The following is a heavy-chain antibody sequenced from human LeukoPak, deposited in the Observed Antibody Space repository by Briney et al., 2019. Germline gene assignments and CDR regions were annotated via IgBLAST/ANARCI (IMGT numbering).Heavy chain of an antibody. CDR3: ARETNGSGSYDRTNFDY. D-gene: IGHD3-10*01. CDR1: GGSISSGGYY. Sequence: SETLSLTCTVSGGSISSGGYYWSWIRQHPGKGLEWIGYIYYSGSTYYNPSLKSRVTISVDTSKNQFSLKLSSVTAADTAVYYCARETNGSGSYDRTNFDYWGQGTLVTVTS. V-gene: IGHV4-31*03. CDR2: IYYSGST. J-gene: IGHJ4*02.